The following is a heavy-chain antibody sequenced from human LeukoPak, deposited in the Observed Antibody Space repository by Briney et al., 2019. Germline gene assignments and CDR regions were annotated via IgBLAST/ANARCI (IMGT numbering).Heavy chain of an antibody. CDR3: AKDLEYGFAY. CDR2: ISYDGSNK. CDR1: GFTFSSYG. V-gene: IGHV3-30*18. J-gene: IGHJ4*02. D-gene: IGHD3-3*01. Sequence: GRSLRLSCAASGFTFSSYGMHWVRQAPGKGLEWVAVISYDGSNKYYADSVKGRFTISRDNSKNTLYLQMNSLRAEDTAVYYCAKDLEYGFAYWGQGILVTVST.